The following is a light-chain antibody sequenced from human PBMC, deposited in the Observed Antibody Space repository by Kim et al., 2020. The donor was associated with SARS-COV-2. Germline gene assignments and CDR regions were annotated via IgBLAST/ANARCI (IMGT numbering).Light chain of an antibody. CDR1: SGSIASNS. V-gene: IGLV6-57*04. Sequence: LTQPHSVSESPEKTVTISCTRSSGSIASNSVQWYQQRPGSAPTTVIYENNQRPSGVPDRFSGSIDSSSNSAALTISGLKTEDEADYYCQSYDTTNRVFGGGTQLTVL. J-gene: IGLJ3*02. CDR3: QSYDTTNRV. CDR2: ENN.